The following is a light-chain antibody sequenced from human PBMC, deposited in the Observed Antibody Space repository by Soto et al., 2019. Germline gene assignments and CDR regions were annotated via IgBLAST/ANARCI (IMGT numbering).Light chain of an antibody. CDR1: QSVSSNY. J-gene: IGKJ1*01. Sequence: EIVLTQSPGTLSLSPGERATLSCRASQSVSSNYLAWYQQKPGQAPRLLIYDASSRATGIPDRFSGSGSGTDLTLTINRLEPEDFAVYYCQHYGSSPTTFGQGTKVEIK. CDR3: QHYGSSPTT. CDR2: DAS. V-gene: IGKV3-20*01.